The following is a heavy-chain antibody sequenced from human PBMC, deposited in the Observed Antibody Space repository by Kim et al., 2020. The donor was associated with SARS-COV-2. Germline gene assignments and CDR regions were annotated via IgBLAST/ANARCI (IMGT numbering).Heavy chain of an antibody. D-gene: IGHD4-17*01. CDR3: ARAAYGDHPFDF. J-gene: IGHJ4*02. CDR1: GGSISPYY. Sequence: SETLSLTCNVSGGSISPYYWSWVRQPPGKGLEWIGYIYYTGSTNYNPSLKSRVTISVDTSKKQFSLKLRSMTAADTAVYYCARAAYGDHPFDFWGQGTLVTVSS. V-gene: IGHV4-59*01. CDR2: IYYTGST.